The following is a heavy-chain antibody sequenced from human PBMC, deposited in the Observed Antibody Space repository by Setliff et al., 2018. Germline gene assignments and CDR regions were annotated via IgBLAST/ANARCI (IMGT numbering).Heavy chain of an antibody. V-gene: IGHV3-74*01. CDR2: IDGDGSTS. D-gene: IGHD3-22*01. CDR1: GFTFSNYW. CDR3: ARDAIVVVTMRDWFGP. J-gene: IGHJ5*02. Sequence: GGSLRLSCAASGFTFSNYWMHWFRQAPGKGLVWVSRIDGDGSTSNYADSVKGRFTISRDNAKNSLYLQMNSLRAEDTAVYYCARDAIVVVTMRDWFGPWGQGTLVTVSS.